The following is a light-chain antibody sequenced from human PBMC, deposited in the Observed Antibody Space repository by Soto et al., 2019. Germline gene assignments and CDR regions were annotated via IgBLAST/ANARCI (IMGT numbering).Light chain of an antibody. CDR3: QQSYSTPFT. V-gene: IGKV1-39*01. CDR1: QSISNY. J-gene: IGKJ3*01. Sequence: DIQLTQSPSSLSASVGDSVTITCRASQSISNYLNWYQQKPGKAPKLLVYAASSLQSGVPSRFSGSGSGTDFTLTISSLQPDDFANYYCQQSYSTPFTFGPGTKVDIK. CDR2: AAS.